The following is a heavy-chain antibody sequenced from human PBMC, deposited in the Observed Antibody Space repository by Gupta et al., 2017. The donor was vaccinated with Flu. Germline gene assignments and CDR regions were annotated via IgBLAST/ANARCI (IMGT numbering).Heavy chain of an antibody. CDR2: MYSGGRT. V-gene: IGHV3-53*02. CDR1: GFTVSSNY. J-gene: IGHJ6*02. CDR3: ARERRWAGAGTSRVYYGMDV. Sequence: EVQLVETGGGLIQPGGSLRLSCAASGFTVSSNYMSWVSQGPGKGLEWVSVMYSGGRTYYADSVKGRFTISRDNSKNTRYLQLNSLRAEDTAVYYCARERRWAGAGTSRVYYGMDVWGPGPTGTVS. D-gene: IGHD6-19*01.